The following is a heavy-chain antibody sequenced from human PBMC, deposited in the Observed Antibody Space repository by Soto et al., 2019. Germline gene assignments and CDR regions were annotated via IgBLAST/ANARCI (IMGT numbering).Heavy chain of an antibody. CDR3: ASGTTVKTAPH. Sequence: QVQLVQSGAEVKKPGASVKVSCKASGYTFTSYGISWVRQAPGQGLEWMGWISAYNGNTNYAQKPQGTVTMTTDTSTSTAHMQLRSLRPDDTSVYSCASGTTVKTAPHWCPATLVTVSS. D-gene: IGHD4-17*01. CDR2: ISAYNGNT. V-gene: IGHV1-18*01. J-gene: IGHJ4*02. CDR1: GYTFTSYG.